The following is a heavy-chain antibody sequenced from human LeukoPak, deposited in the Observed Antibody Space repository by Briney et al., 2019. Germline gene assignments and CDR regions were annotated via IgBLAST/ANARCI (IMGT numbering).Heavy chain of an antibody. V-gene: IGHV4-59*08. CDR3: ARHREWLVLHFDY. J-gene: IGHJ4*02. CDR2: IYYSGST. D-gene: IGHD6-19*01. Sequence: SGPTLVKPSETLSLTCTVSGGSISSYYWSWIRQPPGKGLEWIGYIYYSGSTNYNPSLKSRVTISVDTSKNQFSLKLSSVTAAVTAVYYCARHREWLVLHFDYWGQGTLVSVSS. CDR1: GGSISSYY.